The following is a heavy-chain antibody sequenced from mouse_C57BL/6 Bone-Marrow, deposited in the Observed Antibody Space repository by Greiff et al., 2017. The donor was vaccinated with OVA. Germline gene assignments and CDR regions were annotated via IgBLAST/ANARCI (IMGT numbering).Heavy chain of an antibody. CDR1: GYTFTSYG. CDR3: ARRRTYGSSYWAMDY. Sequence: LQESGAELARPGASVKLSCKASGYTFTSYGISWVKQRTGQGLEWIGEIYPRSGNTYYNEKFKGKATLTADKSSSTAYMELRSLTSEDSAVYFCARRRTYGSSYWAMDYWGQGTSVTVSS. V-gene: IGHV1-81*01. CDR2: IYPRSGNT. J-gene: IGHJ4*01. D-gene: IGHD1-1*01.